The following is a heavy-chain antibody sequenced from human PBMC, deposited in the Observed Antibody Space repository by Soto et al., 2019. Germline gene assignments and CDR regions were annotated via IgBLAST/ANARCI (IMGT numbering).Heavy chain of an antibody. D-gene: IGHD1-20*01. Sequence: EVQLVESGGGLVQPGGSLRLSCAASGFTFSSYWMSWVRQAPGQGLEWVANIKQDGSEKYYVDSVKGRFTISRDNAKNSLYLQMNSLRAEATAVYYCARDPYKSWFDPWGQGTLVTVSS. V-gene: IGHV3-7*05. CDR1: GFTFSSYW. CDR2: IKQDGSEK. CDR3: ARDPYKSWFDP. J-gene: IGHJ5*02.